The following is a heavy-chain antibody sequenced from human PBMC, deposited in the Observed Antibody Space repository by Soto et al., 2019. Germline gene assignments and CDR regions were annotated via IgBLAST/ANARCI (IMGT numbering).Heavy chain of an antibody. CDR3: ARGVPYYYGSGSYLDY. CDR2: IYYSGST. Sequence: SETLSLTCTVSGGSISSGDYYWSWIRQPPGKGLEWIGYIYYSGSTYYNPSLKSRVTISVDRSKNQFSLKLSSVTAADTAVYYCARGVPYYYGSGSYLDYWGQGTLVTVSS. D-gene: IGHD3-10*01. CDR1: GGSISSGDYY. V-gene: IGHV4-30-4*01. J-gene: IGHJ4*02.